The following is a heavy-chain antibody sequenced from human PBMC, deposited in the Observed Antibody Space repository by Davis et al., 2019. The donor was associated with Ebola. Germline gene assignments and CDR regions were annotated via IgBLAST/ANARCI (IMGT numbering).Heavy chain of an antibody. V-gene: IGHV1-69*13. Sequence: SVKVSCKASAGTFSSYAISWVRQAPGQGLEWMGGIIPIFGTANYAQKFQGRVTITADESTSTAYMELSSLRSEDTAVYYCARDRGYGSGSYSYYYYYGMDVWGQGTTVTVSS. CDR2: IIPIFGTA. CDR1: AGTFSSYA. D-gene: IGHD3-10*01. J-gene: IGHJ6*02. CDR3: ARDRGYGSGSYSYYYYYGMDV.